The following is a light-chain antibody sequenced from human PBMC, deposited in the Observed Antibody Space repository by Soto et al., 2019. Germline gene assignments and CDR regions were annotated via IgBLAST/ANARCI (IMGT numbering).Light chain of an antibody. CDR3: QQYGSSSLT. Sequence: EIVLTQSPGTLSLSPGERATLSCRASQSVSSSYLAWYQQKPGQAPRLLIYGASSRATGTPDRFSGSGSGTDFTLTISRLEPDDLAVYYCQQYGSSSLTFGGGTKVEIK. J-gene: IGKJ4*01. CDR1: QSVSSSY. V-gene: IGKV3-20*01. CDR2: GAS.